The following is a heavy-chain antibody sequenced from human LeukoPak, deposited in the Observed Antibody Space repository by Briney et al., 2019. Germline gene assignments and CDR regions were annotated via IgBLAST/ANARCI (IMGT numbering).Heavy chain of an antibody. D-gene: IGHD6-13*01. V-gene: IGHV3-23*01. CDR2: ISGSGGST. J-gene: IGHJ4*02. CDR3: ARGGSSSWYGFDY. Sequence: GGSLRLSCAASGFTFSSYAMSWVRQAPGKGLEWVSAISGSGGSTYHADSVKGRFTISRDNSKNTLYLQMNSLRAEDMAVYYCARGGSSSWYGFDYWGQGTLDTVSS. CDR1: GFTFSSYA.